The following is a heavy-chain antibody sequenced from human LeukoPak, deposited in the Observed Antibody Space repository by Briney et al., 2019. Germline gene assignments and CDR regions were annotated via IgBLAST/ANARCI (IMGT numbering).Heavy chain of an antibody. CDR3: ARSKITMIVVVIFDY. J-gene: IGHJ4*02. CDR1: GYTFTGYY. Sequence: GASVEVSCTASGYTFTGYYMHWVRQAPGQGLEWMGWINPNSGGTNYAQKFQGRVTMTRDTSISTAYMELSRLRSDDTAVYYCARSKITMIVVVIFDYWGQGTLVTVSS. V-gene: IGHV1-2*02. D-gene: IGHD3-22*01. CDR2: INPNSGGT.